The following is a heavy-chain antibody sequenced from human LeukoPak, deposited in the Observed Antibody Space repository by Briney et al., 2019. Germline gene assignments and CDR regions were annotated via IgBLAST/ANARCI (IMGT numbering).Heavy chain of an antibody. CDR3: ARGGRYYDYVLGSYRSGDMDYFDY. V-gene: IGHV3-23*01. Sequence: GGSLRLSCAASGFTFNTYAMNWVRQAPGKGLEWVSTIRGSGSSTSYADSVKGRFTISRDNPKNTLYLQMNSLRAEDTAVYYCARGGRYYDYVLGSYRSGDMDYFDYWGQGTLVTVSS. D-gene: IGHD3-16*02. CDR2: IRGSGSST. CDR1: GFTFNTYA. J-gene: IGHJ4*02.